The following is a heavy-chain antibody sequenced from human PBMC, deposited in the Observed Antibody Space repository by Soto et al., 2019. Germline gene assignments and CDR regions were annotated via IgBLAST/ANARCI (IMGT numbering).Heavy chain of an antibody. Sequence: QVHLLESGPGLVEPLGTLSLPCTGPGASFSSRNRWRGARQSPGKGLEWIGEVPHSGSTNPNPSLKGRVTISLDKSNNQFSLNLESMTAADAAVYFCANTRGLGLMDAWGKGTTVVVSS. CDR3: ANTRGLGLMDA. D-gene: IGHD2-2*01. J-gene: IGHJ6*03. V-gene: IGHV4-4*02. CDR1: GASFSSRNR. CDR2: VPHSGST.